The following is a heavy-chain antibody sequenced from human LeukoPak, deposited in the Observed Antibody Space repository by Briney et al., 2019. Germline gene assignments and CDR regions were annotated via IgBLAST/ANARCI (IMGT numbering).Heavy chain of an antibody. CDR3: ARAASPYYYDSSGYFNY. V-gene: IGHV3-23*01. D-gene: IGHD3-22*01. Sequence: GGSLRLSCAASGFTFSSYAMSWVRQAPGKGLEWVSAISGSGGSTYYADSVKGRFTISRDNSKNTLCLQMNSLRAEDTAVYYCARAASPYYYDSSGYFNYWGQGTLVTVSS. CDR2: ISGSGGST. J-gene: IGHJ4*02. CDR1: GFTFSSYA.